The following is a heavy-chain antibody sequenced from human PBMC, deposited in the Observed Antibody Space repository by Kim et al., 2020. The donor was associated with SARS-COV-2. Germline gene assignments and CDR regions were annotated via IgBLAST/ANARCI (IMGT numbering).Heavy chain of an antibody. V-gene: IGHV3-30*04. D-gene: IGHD3-10*01. J-gene: IGHJ4*02. Sequence: GGSLRLSCAASGFTFSSYAMHWVRQAPGKGLEWVAVISYDGSNKYYADSVKGRFTISRDNSKNTLYLQMNSLRAEDTAVYYCARAARGFGSVFDYWGQGTLVTVSS. CDR2: ISYDGSNK. CDR3: ARAARGFGSVFDY. CDR1: GFTFSSYA.